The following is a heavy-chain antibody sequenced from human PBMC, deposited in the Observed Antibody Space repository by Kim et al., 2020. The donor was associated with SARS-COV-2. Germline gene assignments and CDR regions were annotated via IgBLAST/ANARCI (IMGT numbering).Heavy chain of an antibody. CDR2: IYYTGNS. J-gene: IGHJ5*02. CDR3: ARRDSNGYYSP. V-gene: IGHV4-59*01. D-gene: IGHD3-22*01. Sequence: SETLSLTCSVSGGSISNYWSWFRQPPGKGLEWIGYIYYTGNSNYNPSLESRVSISIDTSKNQFSLHLTSVTAADTAMYYCARRDSNGYYSPWGQGTLFTVSS. CDR1: GGSISNY.